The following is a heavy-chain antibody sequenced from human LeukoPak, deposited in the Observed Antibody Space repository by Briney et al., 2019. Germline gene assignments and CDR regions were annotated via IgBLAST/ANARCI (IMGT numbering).Heavy chain of an antibody. V-gene: IGHV3-72*01. CDR2: TRNKANSYTT. J-gene: IGHJ3*02. CDR1: GFTFSDHY. Sequence: GGSLRLSCAASGFTFSDHYMDWVRQAPGKGLEWVGRTRNKANSYTTEYAASVKGRFTISRDGSKNSLYLQMNSLKTEDTAVYYYARVSGSYPEAFDIWGQGTMVTVSS. CDR3: ARVSGSYPEAFDI. D-gene: IGHD1-26*01.